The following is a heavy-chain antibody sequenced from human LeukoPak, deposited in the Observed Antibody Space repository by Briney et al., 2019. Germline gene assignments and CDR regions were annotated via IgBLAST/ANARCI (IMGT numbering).Heavy chain of an antibody. CDR1: GFTFSSYS. CDR3: ARPDEQQLVRDAFDI. J-gene: IGHJ3*02. Sequence: GGSLRLSCAASGFTFSSYSMNWVRQAPGKGLEWGSSISSSSSYIYYADSVKGRFTISRDNAKNSLYLQMNSLRAEDTAVYYCARPDEQQLVRDAFDIWGQGTMVTVSS. V-gene: IGHV3-21*01. CDR2: ISSSSSYI. D-gene: IGHD6-13*01.